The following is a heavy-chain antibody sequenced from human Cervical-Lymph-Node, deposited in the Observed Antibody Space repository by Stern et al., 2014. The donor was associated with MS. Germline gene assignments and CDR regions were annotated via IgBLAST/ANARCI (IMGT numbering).Heavy chain of an antibody. Sequence: EVQLVQSGAVVKEPGESLTISCKGSGFSFTGSWIGWVRQMPGKGLEWMGIIYPGDSDNRYSPFLQGRVPISADKSTPTAYLQWSSLEASDTATYYCARSAEFDYWGQGTLVTVSS. J-gene: IGHJ4*02. CDR1: GFSFTGSW. D-gene: IGHD1-14*01. CDR2: IYPGDSDN. CDR3: ARSAEFDY. V-gene: IGHV5-51*01.